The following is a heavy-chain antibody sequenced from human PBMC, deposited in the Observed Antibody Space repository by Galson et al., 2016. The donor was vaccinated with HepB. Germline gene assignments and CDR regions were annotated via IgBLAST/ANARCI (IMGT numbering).Heavy chain of an antibody. J-gene: IGHJ4*02. CDR3: AGSGDYYYFDY. D-gene: IGHD7-27*01. V-gene: IGHV3-53*01. Sequence: SLRLSCAASGFTVSSNYMNWVRQAPGKGLEWVSIIYVGGNTYYADSVRGRFTISRDNSKNTLYLQMNSLRAEDTAVYYCAGSGDYYYFDYWGQGTLVTVSS. CDR1: GFTVSSNY. CDR2: IYVGGNT.